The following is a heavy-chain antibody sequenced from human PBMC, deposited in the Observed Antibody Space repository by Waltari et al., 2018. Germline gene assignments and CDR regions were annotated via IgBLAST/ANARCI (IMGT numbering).Heavy chain of an antibody. Sequence: QVQLQQWGAGLLKPSETLSLTCAVYGGSFSGYYWSWIRQPPGKGLEWIGEINHSGRTNYNPSRKSRVTISVDTSKNQCSLKLSSVTAADTAVYYCARVGVGSGSYYGYVQHWGQGTLVTVSS. CDR1: GGSFSGYY. J-gene: IGHJ1*01. CDR3: ARVGVGSGSYYGYVQH. D-gene: IGHD1-26*01. CDR2: INHSGRT. V-gene: IGHV4-34*01.